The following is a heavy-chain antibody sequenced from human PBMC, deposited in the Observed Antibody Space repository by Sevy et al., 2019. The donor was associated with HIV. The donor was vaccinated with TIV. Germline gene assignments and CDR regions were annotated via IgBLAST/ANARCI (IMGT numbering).Heavy chain of an antibody. J-gene: IGHJ3*02. V-gene: IGHV3-11*01. CDR3: ARVIVGANSDAFDI. Sequence: GGSLRLSCAASGFTFSDYYMSWIRQAPGKGLEWVSYISSSGSTIYYADSVKGRFTISRDNAKNSLYLQMNSLRADDTAVYYCARVIVGANSDAFDIWGQGTMVTVSS. CDR2: ISSSGSTI. CDR1: GFTFSDYY. D-gene: IGHD1-26*01.